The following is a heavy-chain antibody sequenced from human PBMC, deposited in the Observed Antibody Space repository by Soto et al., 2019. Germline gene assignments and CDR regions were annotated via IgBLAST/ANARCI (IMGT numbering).Heavy chain of an antibody. J-gene: IGHJ3*02. D-gene: IGHD2-21*01. V-gene: IGHV3-23*01. Sequence: EVQLLESGGGLVQPGGSLRLSCAASGFTFSSFVMTWVRQAPGKGLEWVSGISGSGGSTYYADSVKGRFAISRDNSRNTLYLQMNSLRAEDTAVYYCAKDLRGGIPDAFEIWGQGTMVTVSS. CDR2: ISGSGGST. CDR3: AKDLRGGIPDAFEI. CDR1: GFTFSSFV.